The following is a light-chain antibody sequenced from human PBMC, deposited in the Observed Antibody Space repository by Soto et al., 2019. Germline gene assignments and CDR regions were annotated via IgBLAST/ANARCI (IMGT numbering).Light chain of an antibody. J-gene: IGLJ1*01. Sequence: QSVLTQPPSASGSPGQSVTISCTGTSSDVGGYNYVSWYQQHPGKAPKLMIYEVTKRPSGVPDRFSGSKSASTASLTVSGLQAEDEADYYCSSYADTDNFYVFGTGTKDTDL. CDR3: SSYADTDNFYV. CDR2: EVT. CDR1: SSDVGGYNY. V-gene: IGLV2-8*01.